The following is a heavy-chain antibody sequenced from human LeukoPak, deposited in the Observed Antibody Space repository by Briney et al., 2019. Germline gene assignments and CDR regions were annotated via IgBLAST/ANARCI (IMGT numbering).Heavy chain of an antibody. D-gene: IGHD3-22*01. CDR1: GGSISSSSYY. Sequence: SETLSLTCTVSGGSISSSSYYWGWIRQPPGKGLEWIGSIYYSGSTYYNPSLKSRVTISVDTSKNQFSLKLSSVTAADTAMYYCARRGYYYDSSGSPGYYFDYWGQGTLVTVSS. CDR2: IYYSGST. V-gene: IGHV4-39*01. CDR3: ARRGYYYDSSGSPGYYFDY. J-gene: IGHJ4*02.